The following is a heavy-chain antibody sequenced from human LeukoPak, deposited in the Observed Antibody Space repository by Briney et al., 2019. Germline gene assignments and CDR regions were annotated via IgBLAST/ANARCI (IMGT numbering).Heavy chain of an antibody. V-gene: IGHV1-69*05. J-gene: IGHJ3*02. CDR3: ARWDSSGPRAFDI. CDR1: GGTFSSYA. D-gene: IGHD3-22*01. CDR2: IIPIFGTA. Sequence: ASVKVSCKASGGTFSSYAISWVRQAPGQGLEWMGGIIPIFGTANYAQKFQGRVTITTDESTSTAYMELSSLRSEDTAVYYCARWDSSGPRAFDIWGQGTMVTVSS.